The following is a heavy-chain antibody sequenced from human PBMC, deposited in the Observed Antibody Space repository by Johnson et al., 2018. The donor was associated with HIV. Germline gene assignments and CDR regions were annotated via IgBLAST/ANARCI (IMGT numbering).Heavy chain of an antibody. V-gene: IGHV3-66*02. J-gene: IGHJ3*02. D-gene: IGHD6-13*01. Sequence: VQLVESGGGLVQPGGSLRLSCAASGFTFSSYAMSWVRQAPGKGLEWVSVIYSGGSTYDADSVKGRFTISRDNSKNMLYLQMNSLRAEDTAVYYCATDSSSGVYDAFDIWGQGTMVTVSS. CDR3: ATDSSSGVYDAFDI. CDR2: IYSGGST. CDR1: GFTFSSYA.